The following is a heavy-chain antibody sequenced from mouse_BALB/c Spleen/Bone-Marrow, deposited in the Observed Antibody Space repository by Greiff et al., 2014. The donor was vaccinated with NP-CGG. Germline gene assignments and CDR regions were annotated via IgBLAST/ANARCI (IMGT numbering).Heavy chain of an antibody. CDR1: GYTFTDYA. CDR3: ARSGYGYDWFAY. CDR2: ISTYSGNT. V-gene: IGHV1-67*01. Sequence: VMLVESGPELVRPGVSVEISCKGSGYTFTDYAMHWVKQSHAKSLEWIGVISTYSGNTNYNQKFKGKATMTVDKSSSTAYMELARLTSEDSAIYYCARSGYGYDWFAYWGQGTLVTVSA. J-gene: IGHJ3*01. D-gene: IGHD2-2*01.